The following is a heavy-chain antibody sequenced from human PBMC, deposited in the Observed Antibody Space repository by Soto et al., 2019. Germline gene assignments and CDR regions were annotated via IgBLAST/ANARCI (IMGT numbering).Heavy chain of an antibody. V-gene: IGHV3-11*06. CDR1: GFTFSDYF. J-gene: IGHJ4*02. D-gene: IGHD3-9*01. CDR2: ISSSSGFA. Sequence: GGSLRLSCAASGFTFSDYFMSWIRQAPGKGLEWVSYISSSSGFANYADSVRGRFTISRDNAKNSLYLQMNSLRAEDTAVYYYARGEDVHYYDILTGPNYWGQGTPVTVSS. CDR3: ARGEDVHYYDILTGPNY.